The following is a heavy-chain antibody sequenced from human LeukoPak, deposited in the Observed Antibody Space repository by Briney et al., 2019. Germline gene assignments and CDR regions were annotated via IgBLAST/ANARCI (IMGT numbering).Heavy chain of an antibody. CDR3: ATPNSGKSDY. Sequence: GSLRLSCAASGFTFSSYSMNWIRQPPGKGLEWIGSIYYSGSTYYNPSLKSRVTISVDTSKNQFSLKLSSVTAADTAVYYCATPNSGKSDYWGQGTLVTVSS. CDR1: GFTFSSYS. CDR2: IYYSGST. D-gene: IGHD1-7*01. V-gene: IGHV4-59*05. J-gene: IGHJ4*02.